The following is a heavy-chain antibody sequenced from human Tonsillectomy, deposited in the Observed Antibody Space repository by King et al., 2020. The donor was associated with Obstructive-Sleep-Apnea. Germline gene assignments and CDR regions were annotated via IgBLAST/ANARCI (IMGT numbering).Heavy chain of an antibody. CDR3: ARDSCGGDCYPFGDAFDI. CDR1: GGSITSGSHY. CDR2: IYYSGST. J-gene: IGHJ3*02. D-gene: IGHD2-21*02. V-gene: IGHV4-31*03. Sequence: VQLQESGPGLVKPSQTLSLTCNVSGGSITSGSHYWSWIRQHPGKDLEWVGYIYYSGSTYYNPSLKSRVTISVDTSKNQFSLKLTSVTAADTAVYYCARDSCGGDCYPFGDAFDIWGQGTMVTVSS.